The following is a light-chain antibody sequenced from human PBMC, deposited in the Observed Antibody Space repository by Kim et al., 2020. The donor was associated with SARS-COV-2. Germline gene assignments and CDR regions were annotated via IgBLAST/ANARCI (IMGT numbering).Light chain of an antibody. V-gene: IGLV2-23*02. CDR1: SSDVGNYDL. CDR3: SSYALGRTWV. CDR2: EVS. J-gene: IGLJ3*02. Sequence: GQSITISCSGTSSDVGNYDLVSWYQQRPGKVPQLVISEVSQRPSGVSSRFSGSKSGNTASLTISGLQTEDEADYYCSSYALGRTWVFGGGTKVTVL.